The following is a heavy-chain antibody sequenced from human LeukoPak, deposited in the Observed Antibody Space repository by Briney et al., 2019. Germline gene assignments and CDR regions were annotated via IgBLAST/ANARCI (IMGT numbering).Heavy chain of an antibody. CDR1: GGSFSGYY. D-gene: IGHD3-10*01. Sequence: SETLSLTCAVYGGSFSGYYWSWIRQPPGKGLEWIGEINHSGSTNYHPSLKSRVTISVDKSKNQFSLKLSSVTAADTAVYYCARGLVVRGVMPRNRFDPWGQGTLVTVSS. CDR3: ARGLVVRGVMPRNRFDP. V-gene: IGHV4-34*01. J-gene: IGHJ5*02. CDR2: INHSGST.